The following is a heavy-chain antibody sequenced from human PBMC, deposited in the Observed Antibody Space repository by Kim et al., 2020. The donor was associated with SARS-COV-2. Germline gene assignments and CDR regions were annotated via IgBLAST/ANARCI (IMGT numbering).Heavy chain of an antibody. Sequence: ASVKVSCKASGYTFTSYDINWVRQATGQGLEWMGWMNPNSGNTGYAQKFQGRVTMTRHTSISTAYMELSSLRSEDTAVYYCARSFSRTSPNDIVVVVAAPYYYGMDVWGQGTTVTVSS. D-gene: IGHD2-15*01. V-gene: IGHV1-8*01. CDR3: ARSFSRTSPNDIVVVVAAPYYYGMDV. CDR2: MNPNSGNT. J-gene: IGHJ6*02. CDR1: GYTFTSYD.